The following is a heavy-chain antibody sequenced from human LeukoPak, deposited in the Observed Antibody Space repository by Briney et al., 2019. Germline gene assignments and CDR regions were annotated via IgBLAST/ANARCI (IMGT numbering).Heavy chain of an antibody. CDR1: EFSFSSYA. V-gene: IGHV3-23*01. CDR2: ISSTGGST. Sequence: GGSLRLSCAASEFSFSSYAMNWVRQAPGKGLEWVSVISSTGGSTNYADSVKGRFTISRDNSKNTLSLQMNSLRVEDTAVYYCAKAIVGTGYYFGMDVWGQGTTVTVSS. D-gene: IGHD1-26*01. J-gene: IGHJ6*02. CDR3: AKAIVGTGYYFGMDV.